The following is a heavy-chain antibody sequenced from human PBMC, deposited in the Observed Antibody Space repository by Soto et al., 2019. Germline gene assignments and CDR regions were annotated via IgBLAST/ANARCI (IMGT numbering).Heavy chain of an antibody. D-gene: IGHD1-26*01. CDR1: GYTFTSYA. CDR2: INAGNGNT. CDR3: ARDPVGATTHRLDY. V-gene: IGHV1-3*01. Sequence: GASVKVSCKASGYTFTSYAMHWVRQAPGQRLEWMGWINAGNGNTKYSQKFQGRVTITRDTSASTAYMELSSLRSEDTAVYYCARDPVGATTHRLDYWGQGTLVTVSS. J-gene: IGHJ4*02.